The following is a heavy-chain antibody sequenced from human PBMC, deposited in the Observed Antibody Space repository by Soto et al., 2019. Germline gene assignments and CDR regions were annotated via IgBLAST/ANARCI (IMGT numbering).Heavy chain of an antibody. D-gene: IGHD6-13*01. Sequence: GGSLRLSCAGSGFKFSDRYMSWIRQAPGKGLEWVSYVSGSGSTIHYAESVKGRFTVSRDNLKNSLDLQMNDLRVEDTAVYYCARDLGHTSTWYSFVTEDYYGMDVWGQGTTVTVSS. V-gene: IGHV3-11*01. CDR3: ARDLGHTSTWYSFVTEDYYGMDV. J-gene: IGHJ6*02. CDR1: GFKFSDRY. CDR2: VSGSGSTI.